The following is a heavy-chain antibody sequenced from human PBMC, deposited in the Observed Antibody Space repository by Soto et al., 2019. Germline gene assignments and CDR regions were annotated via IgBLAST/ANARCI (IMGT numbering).Heavy chain of an antibody. J-gene: IGHJ4*02. CDR2: IYYSGST. Sequence: PSETLSLTCTVSSGFISSYYWSWIRQPPGKGLEWIGYIYYSGSTNYNPSLKSRVTISIDTSKNQFSLKVSSLTTADTAVYYCARGAGLYWGQGTLVTVSS. D-gene: IGHD6-19*01. CDR3: ARGAGLY. V-gene: IGHV4-59*01. CDR1: SGFISSYY.